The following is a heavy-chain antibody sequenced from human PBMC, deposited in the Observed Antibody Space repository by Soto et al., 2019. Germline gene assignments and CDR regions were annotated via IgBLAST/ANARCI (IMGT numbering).Heavy chain of an antibody. CDR3: TRENIEHSDGLYDAFDI. CDR1: GYTFTDYY. J-gene: IGHJ3*02. Sequence: ASVKVSCKTSGYTFTDYYTHWVRQAPGQGLEWMGWMNPKSGGAYFAQKFQGRATLTRDTSIGTAYIEVNSLTSDDTAVYFCTRENIEHSDGLYDAFDIWGQGTTVTVS. CDR2: MNPKSGGA. V-gene: IGHV1-2*02. D-gene: IGHD5-18*01.